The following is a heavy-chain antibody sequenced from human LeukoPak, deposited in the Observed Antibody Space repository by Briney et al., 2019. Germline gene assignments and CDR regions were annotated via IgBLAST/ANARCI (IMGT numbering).Heavy chain of an antibody. V-gene: IGHV4-59*08. CDR1: GGSISSYY. J-gene: IGHJ4*02. D-gene: IGHD3-10*01. Sequence: SETLSLTCTVSGGSISSYYWSWIRQPPGKGLEWIGYIYYSGSTNYNPSLKSRVTISVDTSKNQFSLKLSTVTAADTAVYYCYGSGSYYRFDYWGQGTLVTVSS. CDR2: IYYSGST. CDR3: YGSGSYYRFDY.